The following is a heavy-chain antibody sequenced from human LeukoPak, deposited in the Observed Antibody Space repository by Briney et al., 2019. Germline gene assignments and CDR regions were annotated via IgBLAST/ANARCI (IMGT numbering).Heavy chain of an antibody. D-gene: IGHD3-16*01. CDR1: GFTFSSSW. J-gene: IGHJ6*03. CDR2: INDNGDGT. CDR3: AKGLRTGVGPYMGYHYYMDV. V-gene: IGHV3-23*01. Sequence: GSLRLSCAASGFTFSSSWMSWVRQAPGKGLKWVSTINDNGDGTYYADSVKGRFTISRDNSYNTVSLQMNSLRDEDTGVYYCAKGLRTGVGPYMGYHYYMDVWGKGATVTVSS.